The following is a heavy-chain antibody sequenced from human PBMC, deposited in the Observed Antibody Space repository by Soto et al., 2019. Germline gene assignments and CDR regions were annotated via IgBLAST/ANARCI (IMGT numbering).Heavy chain of an antibody. Sequence: SETRSLTCSVSCGSISRGGYYWSWIRQHPGKGLEWIGYIYYSGSTYYNPSLKSRGTISVDTSKNQFSLKLSSVTAADTAVYYCARDKGITIVRAVILHGWFDPWGQGTLVTVSS. V-gene: IGHV4-31*03. D-gene: IGHD3-10*01. CDR3: ARDKGITIVRAVILHGWFDP. CDR2: IYYSGST. CDR1: CGSISRGGYY. J-gene: IGHJ5*02.